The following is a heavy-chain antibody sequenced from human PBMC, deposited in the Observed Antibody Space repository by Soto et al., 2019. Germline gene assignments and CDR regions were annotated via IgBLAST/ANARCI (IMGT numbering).Heavy chain of an antibody. CDR2: IHYSGST. CDR1: GGSISSYY. D-gene: IGHD3-22*01. Sequence: SETLSLTCTVSGGSISSYYWGLIRQPPGKGLEWIGNIHYSGSTYYDSSLQSRVTISIDTSKNQFSLKLSSVTATDTAVYYCASQHYYDSSGYYVVYWGQGTLGTVSS. CDR3: ASQHYYDSSGYYVVY. V-gene: IGHV4-59*04. J-gene: IGHJ4*02.